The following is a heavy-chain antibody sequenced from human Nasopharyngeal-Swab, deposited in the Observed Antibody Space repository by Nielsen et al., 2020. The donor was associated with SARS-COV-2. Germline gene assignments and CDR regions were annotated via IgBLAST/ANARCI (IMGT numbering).Heavy chain of an antibody. J-gene: IGHJ4*02. D-gene: IGHD6-13*01. V-gene: IGHV3-49*02. CDR3: TRVTSSWYFSIDY. Sequence: WIRQPPGKGLEWVGFIRSKAYGGTTEYAASVKGRFTISRDDSKSIAYLQMNSLKTEDIAVYYCTRVTSSWYFSIDYWGQGTLVTVSS. CDR2: IRSKAYGGTT.